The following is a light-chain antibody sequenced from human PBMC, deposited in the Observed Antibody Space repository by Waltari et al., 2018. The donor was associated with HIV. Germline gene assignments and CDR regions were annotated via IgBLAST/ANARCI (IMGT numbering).Light chain of an antibody. CDR2: EVI. J-gene: IGLJ3*02. CDR3: CSFADTNTWV. V-gene: IGLV2-23*02. CDR1: TSDVGNHNL. Sequence: QSALTQPSSVSGSPGQAITIPRTPTTSDVGNHNLVFWYQHHPGRAPKLIIYEVIKRPSGVSHRFSGSKSGNTASLTISGLQAEDEADYYCCSFADTNTWVFGGGTKLTVL.